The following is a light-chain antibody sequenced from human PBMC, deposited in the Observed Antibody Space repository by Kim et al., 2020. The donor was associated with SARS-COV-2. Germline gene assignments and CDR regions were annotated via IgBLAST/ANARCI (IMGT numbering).Light chain of an antibody. Sequence: PGERVTISCSGSNSNIGSTYVYWYQQLPGTAPQLLIYRNNQRPSGVPDRFSSSRSGTSASLAISGLRSEDEADYYCAAWDDSFWVFGGGTQLTVL. CDR2: RNN. CDR3: AAWDDSFWV. J-gene: IGLJ3*02. V-gene: IGLV1-47*01. CDR1: NSNIGSTY.